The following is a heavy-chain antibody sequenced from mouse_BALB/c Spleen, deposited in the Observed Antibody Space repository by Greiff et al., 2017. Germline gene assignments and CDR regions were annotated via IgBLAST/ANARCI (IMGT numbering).Heavy chain of an antibody. J-gene: IGHJ1*01. V-gene: IGHV1-7*01. D-gene: IGHD2-4*01. CDR1: GYTFTSYW. Sequence: QVQLQQSGAELAKPGASVKMSCKASGYTFTSYWMHWVKQRPGQGLEWIGYINPSTGYTEYNQKFKDKATLTADKSSSTAYMQLSSLTSEDSAVYYCAREGMRITTTGPLVFDVWGAGTTVTVSS. CDR3: AREGMRITTTGPLVFDV. CDR2: INPSTGYT.